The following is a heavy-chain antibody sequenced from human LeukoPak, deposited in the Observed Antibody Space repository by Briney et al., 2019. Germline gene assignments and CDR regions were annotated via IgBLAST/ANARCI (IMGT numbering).Heavy chain of an antibody. D-gene: IGHD5-18*01. CDR3: VRDKRHSYGRYFDH. J-gene: IGHJ4*02. V-gene: IGHV4-59*01. Sequence: SETLSLTCSASGDSISTYHWNWIRKPPGKGLEWIGYMQSTGNSKYNPSLRSRVTMFVDTSKNQVALILSSVAAADTAVYYCVRDKRHSYGRYFDHWGQGALVTVSS. CDR2: MQSTGNS. CDR1: GDSISTYH.